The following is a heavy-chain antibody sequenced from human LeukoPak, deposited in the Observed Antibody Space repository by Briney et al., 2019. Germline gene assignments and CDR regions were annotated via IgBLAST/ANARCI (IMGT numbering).Heavy chain of an antibody. CDR1: GFTFSSYA. CDR3: AKDGGSAIVVIIRYYFDY. J-gene: IGHJ4*02. V-gene: IGHV3-23*01. CDR2: ICGSGGST. Sequence: GGSLRLSCAASGFTFSSYAMSWVRQAPGKGLEWVSAICGSGGSTYYADSVKGRFTISRDISKNTLYLQINSLRAEDTAVYYRAKDGGSAIVVIIRYYFDYWGQGTLVTVSS. D-gene: IGHD3-22*01.